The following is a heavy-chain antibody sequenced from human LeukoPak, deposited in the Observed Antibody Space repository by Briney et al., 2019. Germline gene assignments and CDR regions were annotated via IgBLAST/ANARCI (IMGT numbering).Heavy chain of an antibody. CDR3: ARPTTTLEY. CDR1: GFTVSSNY. V-gene: IGHV3-53*01. Sequence: GGSLRLSCAASGFTVSSNYMSWVRQAPGKGLEWVSVIYSGGSTYYSDSVKGRFTISRDNAKNTLYLQMNSLRDEDTAVYYCARPTTTLEYWGQGTLVTVSS. CDR2: IYSGGST. J-gene: IGHJ4*02. D-gene: IGHD1-7*01.